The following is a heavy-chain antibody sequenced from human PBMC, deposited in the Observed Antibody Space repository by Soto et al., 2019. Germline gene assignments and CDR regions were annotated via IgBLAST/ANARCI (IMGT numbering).Heavy chain of an antibody. J-gene: IGHJ4*02. V-gene: IGHV3-21*01. CDR3: AREPEGIAAALDY. D-gene: IGHD6-13*01. CDR1: GFTFRTYG. Sequence: GGSLRLSCAASGFTFRTYGMNWVRRAPGGGLEWVASISSSGSFIYYADSVKGRFTISRDDAEKSLYLQMNSLRAEDTALYYCAREPEGIAAALDYWGQGTLVTVSS. CDR2: ISSSGSFI.